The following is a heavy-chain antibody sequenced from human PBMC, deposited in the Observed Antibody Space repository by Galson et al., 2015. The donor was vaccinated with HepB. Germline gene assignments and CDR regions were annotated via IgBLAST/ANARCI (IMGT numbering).Heavy chain of an antibody. CDR3: ASSRFDTYYYDSSGYWPNYYYYYGMDV. V-gene: IGHV1-18*01. CDR1: GYTFTSYG. Sequence: SVKVSCKASGYTFTSYGISWVRQAPGQGLEWMGWISAYNGNTNYAQKLQGRVTMTTDTSTSTAYMELRSLRSDDTAVYYCASSRFDTYYYDSSGYWPNYYYYYGMDVWGQGTTVTVSS. D-gene: IGHD3-22*01. CDR2: ISAYNGNT. J-gene: IGHJ6*02.